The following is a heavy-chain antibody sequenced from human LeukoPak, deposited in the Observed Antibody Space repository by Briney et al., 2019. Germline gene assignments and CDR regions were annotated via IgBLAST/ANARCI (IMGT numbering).Heavy chain of an antibody. CDR3: ARHPIAVAGTGFDY. Sequence: PSETLSLTCTVSDGSISSSSYYWGWIRQPPGKGLERIGSIYYSGSTYYNPSLKSRVTISVDTSKNQFSLKLSSVTAADTAVYYCARHPIAVAGTGFDYWGQGTLVTVSS. CDR1: DGSISSSSYY. J-gene: IGHJ4*02. CDR2: IYYSGST. D-gene: IGHD6-19*01. V-gene: IGHV4-39*01.